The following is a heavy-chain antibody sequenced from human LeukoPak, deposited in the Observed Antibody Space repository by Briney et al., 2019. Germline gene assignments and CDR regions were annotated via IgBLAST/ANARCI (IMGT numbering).Heavy chain of an antibody. CDR3: AKDDQGILGAF. V-gene: IGHV3-23*01. J-gene: IGHJ4*02. Sequence: GGSLRLSCAASGFTFSSYAMSWVCQAPGKGLEWVSAISGSGGSTYYADSVKGRSTISRDNSKNTLYLQMNSLRAEDTAVYYCAKDDQGILGAFWGQGTLVTVSS. CDR2: ISGSGGST. D-gene: IGHD2-21*01. CDR1: GFTFSSYA.